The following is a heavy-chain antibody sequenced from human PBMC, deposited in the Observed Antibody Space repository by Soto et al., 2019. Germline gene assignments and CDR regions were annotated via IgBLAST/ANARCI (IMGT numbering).Heavy chain of an antibody. V-gene: IGHV5-51*01. Sequence: GESLKISCTGVGYSFTSYWIGWVRQMSGKGLEWMGIIYPGDSDTRYSPSFQGQVTISADKSITTAYLQWSSLKASDTAMYYCARGYCTTTICDPWFDPWGQGTLVTVSS. D-gene: IGHD2-2*01. J-gene: IGHJ5*02. CDR2: IYPGDSDT. CDR1: GYSFTSYW. CDR3: ARGYCTTTICDPWFDP.